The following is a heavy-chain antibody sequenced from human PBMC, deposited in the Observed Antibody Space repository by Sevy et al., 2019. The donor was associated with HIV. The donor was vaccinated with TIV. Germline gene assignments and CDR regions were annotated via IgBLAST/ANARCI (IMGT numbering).Heavy chain of an antibody. V-gene: IGHV4-31*03. CDR2: IYYSGST. J-gene: IGHJ6*02. Sequence: SETLSLTCTVSGGSIGSGGYYWSWIRQHPGKGLEWIGYIYYSGSTYYNPSLKSRVTISVDTSKNQFSLKLSSVTAADTAVYYCAREGIGYCSGGSCYSTYYFGMDVWGQGTTVTVS. CDR1: GGSIGSGGYY. CDR3: AREGIGYCSGGSCYSTYYFGMDV. D-gene: IGHD2-15*01.